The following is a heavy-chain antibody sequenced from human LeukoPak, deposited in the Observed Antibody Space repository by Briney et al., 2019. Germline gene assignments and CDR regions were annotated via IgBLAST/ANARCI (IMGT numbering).Heavy chain of an antibody. J-gene: IGHJ4*02. D-gene: IGHD6-19*01. CDR1: GGSISSYY. Sequence: SETLSLTCTVSGGSISSYYWSWIRQPPGKGLEWIACICYTGSTNYNPSLKSRVTISVDTSKNHFSLKLSSVTAADTAVYYCATGRAYSSVDYWGQGTLVTVSS. CDR2: ICYTGST. V-gene: IGHV4-59*01. CDR3: ATGRAYSSVDY.